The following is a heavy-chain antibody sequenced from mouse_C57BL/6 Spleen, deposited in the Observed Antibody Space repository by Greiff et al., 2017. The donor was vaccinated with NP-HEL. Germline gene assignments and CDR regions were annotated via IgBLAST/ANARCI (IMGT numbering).Heavy chain of an antibody. CDR2: INPNNGGT. CDR3: AILSYGNPYWYFDV. Sequence: EVQLQQSGPELVKPGASVKISCKASGYTFTDYYMNWVKQSHGKSLEWIGDINPNNGGTSYNQKFKGKATLTVDKSASTAYREHRSLTSEDSAVYYCAILSYGNPYWYFDVWGTGTTVTVSS. V-gene: IGHV1-26*01. D-gene: IGHD2-1*01. J-gene: IGHJ1*03. CDR1: GYTFTDYY.